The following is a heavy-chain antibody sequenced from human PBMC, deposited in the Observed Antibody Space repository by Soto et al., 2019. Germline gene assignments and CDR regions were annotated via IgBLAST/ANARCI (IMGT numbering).Heavy chain of an antibody. CDR3: APDPSTASADF. CDR2: IHREGTNT. J-gene: IGHJ4*02. D-gene: IGHD2-21*02. V-gene: IGHV3-23*01. Sequence: GWSLGLSCAASGFSFSDFGMTWVRQAPGKGLEWVSTIHREGTNTHYADSVKGRFTISRDNSKDTLYLEINSLRDEDTPIYFCAPDPSTASADFWGQRTLVTVSS. CDR1: GFSFSDFG.